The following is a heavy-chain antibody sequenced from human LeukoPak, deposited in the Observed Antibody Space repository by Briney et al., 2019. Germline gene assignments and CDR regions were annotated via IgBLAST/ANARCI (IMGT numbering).Heavy chain of an antibody. J-gene: IGHJ4*02. CDR2: IISSSRYI. D-gene: IGHD3-10*01. Sequence: PGGSLRLSCAASGFAFSSYAMHWVRQAPGKGLEWVSCIISSSRYIYYADSVKGRFTISRDNAKNSLYLQMNSLRAEDTAVYYCAREIDGSGSYCDYWGQGTLVTVSS. CDR1: GFAFSSYA. V-gene: IGHV3-21*01. CDR3: AREIDGSGSYCDY.